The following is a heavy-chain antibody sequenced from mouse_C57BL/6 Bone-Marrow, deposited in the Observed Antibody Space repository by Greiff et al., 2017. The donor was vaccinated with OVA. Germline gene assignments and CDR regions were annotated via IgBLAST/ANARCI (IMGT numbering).Heavy chain of an antibody. D-gene: IGHD2-4*01. V-gene: IGHV1-18*01. CDR1: GYTFTDYN. CDR3: AKSQFYYDYGGDWDFDV. Sequence: EVQLQQSGPELVKPGASVKIPCKASGYTFTDYNMDWVKQSHGKSLEWIGDINPNNGGTIYNQKFKGKATLTVDKSSSTAYMELRSLTSEDTAVYYCAKSQFYYDYGGDWDFDVWGTGTTVTVSS. CDR2: INPNNGGT. J-gene: IGHJ1*03.